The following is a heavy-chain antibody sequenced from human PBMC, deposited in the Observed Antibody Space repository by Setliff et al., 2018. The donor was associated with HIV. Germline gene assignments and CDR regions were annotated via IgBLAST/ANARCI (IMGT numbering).Heavy chain of an antibody. CDR1: GNSFSGYH. V-gene: IGHV4-4*07. J-gene: IGHJ4*02. D-gene: IGHD3-10*01. CDR3: ARSIYGSGTYPLDV. CDR2: IYYTGST. Sequence: TSETLSLTCNYSGNSFSGYHWNWIRQPAGKGLEWLGRIYYTGSTEYNPSLKSRLTMSMDTSKDQFSLRLVSLTNADTAVYYCARSIYGSGTYPLDVWGPGTLVTVSS.